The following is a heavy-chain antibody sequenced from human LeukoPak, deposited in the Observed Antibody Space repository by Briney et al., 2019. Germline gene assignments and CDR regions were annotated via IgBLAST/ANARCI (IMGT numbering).Heavy chain of an antibody. CDR2: ISSSTSYT. V-gene: IGHV3-11*05. Sequence: PGGSLRLSCAASGFTFSDYYMSWIRQAPGEGLEWVSYISSSTSYTNYADSVQGRFTISRDNAKNSLYLQMNSLRVEDTAVYYCARDGLDSYGYALDYWGQGTLVTVSS. J-gene: IGHJ4*02. D-gene: IGHD5-18*01. CDR3: ARDGLDSYGYALDY. CDR1: GFTFSDYY.